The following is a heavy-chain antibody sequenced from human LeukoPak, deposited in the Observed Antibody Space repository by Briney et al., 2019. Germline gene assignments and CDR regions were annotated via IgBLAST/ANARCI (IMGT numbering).Heavy chain of an antibody. CDR3: AKGRVVAGSKSLTYHWLDP. CDR1: GYTFTGYY. D-gene: IGHD6-19*01. CDR2: INPNSGGA. Sequence: ASVKVSCKASGYTFTGYYIHWVRQAPGQGLEWVGWINPNSGGAKYAQKFQDRVTMTRDTSISTAYMGLSRLKSDDTAVYYCAKGRVVAGSKSLTYHWLDPWGQGTLVTVSS. J-gene: IGHJ5*02. V-gene: IGHV1-2*02.